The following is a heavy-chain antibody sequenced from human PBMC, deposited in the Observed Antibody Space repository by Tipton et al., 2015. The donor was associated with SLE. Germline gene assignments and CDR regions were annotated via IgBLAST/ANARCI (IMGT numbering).Heavy chain of an antibody. V-gene: IGHV4-31*03. D-gene: IGHD3-10*01. CDR3: AREPMVRGGGPSF. J-gene: IGHJ1*01. CDR2: IYYSGST. Sequence: TLSLTCTVSGGSISSGGYYWSWIRQHPGKGLEWIGYIYYSGSTYYNPSLKSRVTISVDTSKNQFSLKLSSVTAADTAVYYCAREPMVRGGGPSFWVQEALVTVSS. CDR1: GGSISSGGYY.